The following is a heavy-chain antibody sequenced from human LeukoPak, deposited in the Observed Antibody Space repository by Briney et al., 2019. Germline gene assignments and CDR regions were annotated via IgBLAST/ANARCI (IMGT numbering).Heavy chain of an antibody. CDR3: ARTIDGYNPDFDY. V-gene: IGHV4-38-2*01. CDR2: IYHSGST. Sequence: SETLSLTCAVFGYSISSGYYWGWIRQPPGKGLEWIGSIYHSGSTYYNPSLKSRVTISVDTSKNQFSLKLSSVTAADTAVYYCARTIDGYNPDFDYWGQGTLVTVSS. J-gene: IGHJ4*02. D-gene: IGHD5-24*01. CDR1: GYSISSGYY.